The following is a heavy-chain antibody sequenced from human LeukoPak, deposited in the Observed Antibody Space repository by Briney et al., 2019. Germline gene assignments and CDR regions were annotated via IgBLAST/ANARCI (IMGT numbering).Heavy chain of an antibody. Sequence: ASVKVSCKASGYTFTSYGISWVRQAPGQGLEWMGWISAYNGNTNYAQKLQGRVTMTTDTSTSTAYMELKSLRSDDTAVYYCATDIVVVVAADYYYGMDVWGQGTTVTVSS. CDR3: ATDIVVVVAADYYYGMDV. CDR2: ISAYNGNT. CDR1: GYTFTSYG. J-gene: IGHJ6*02. V-gene: IGHV1-18*01. D-gene: IGHD2-15*01.